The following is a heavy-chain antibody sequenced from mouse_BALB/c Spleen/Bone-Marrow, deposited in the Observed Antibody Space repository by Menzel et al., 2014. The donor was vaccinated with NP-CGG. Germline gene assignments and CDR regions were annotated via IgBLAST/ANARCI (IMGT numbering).Heavy chain of an antibody. CDR1: GYTFSNYW. V-gene: IGHV1-5*01. CDR2: IYPGNSDT. D-gene: IGHD3-1*01. CDR3: TTLARTNFDY. Sequence: EVQRVESGTVLARPGAAVKMSCKASGYTFSNYWMHWAKQRPGQGLEWIGTIYPGNSDTTYNQKFKGKAKLAAVTSTSTAYMDLSSLTNEDSAVYYCTTLARTNFDYWGQGTTLTVSS. J-gene: IGHJ2*01.